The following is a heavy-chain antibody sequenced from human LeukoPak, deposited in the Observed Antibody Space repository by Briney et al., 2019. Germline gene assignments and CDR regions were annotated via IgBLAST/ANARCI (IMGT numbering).Heavy chain of an antibody. Sequence: ASVKVSCKVSGYTLTELSMHWVRQAPGKGLEWMGGFDPEDGETIYAQKFQGRVTMTEDTSTDTAYMELSSLRSEDTAVYYCATESGGDPTYYYYGMDVWGQGTTVTVSS. CDR2: FDPEDGET. J-gene: IGHJ6*02. CDR3: ATESGGDPTYYYYGMDV. CDR1: GYTLTELS. V-gene: IGHV1-24*01. D-gene: IGHD2-21*02.